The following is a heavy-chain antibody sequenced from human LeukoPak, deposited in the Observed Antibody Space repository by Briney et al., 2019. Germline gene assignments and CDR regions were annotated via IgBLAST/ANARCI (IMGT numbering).Heavy chain of an antibody. D-gene: IGHD4-23*01. V-gene: IGHV3-74*01. J-gene: IGHJ4*02. CDR3: AREEGYGGPFDY. Sequence: PGGSLRLSCAASGFTFSSYWMHWVRQAPGKGLVWVSRINSDGSSTSYADSVKGRFTISRDNSKNTLYLQMNSLRAEDTAVYYCAREEGYGGPFDYWGQGTLVTVSS. CDR1: GFTFSSYW. CDR2: INSDGSST.